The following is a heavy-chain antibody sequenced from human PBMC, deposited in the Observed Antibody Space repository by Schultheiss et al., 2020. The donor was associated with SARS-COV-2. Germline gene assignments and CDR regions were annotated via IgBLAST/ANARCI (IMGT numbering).Heavy chain of an antibody. V-gene: IGHV4-59*12. D-gene: IGHD6-13*01. CDR3: AKDEQQLVGIDY. Sequence: SQTLSLTCTVSGGSISSYYWSWIRQPPGKGLEWIGYIYYSGSTYYNPSLKSRVTMSVDTSKNQFSLKLSSVTAADTAVYYCAKDEQQLVGIDYWGQGTLVTVSS. CDR1: GGSISSYY. J-gene: IGHJ4*02. CDR2: IYYSGST.